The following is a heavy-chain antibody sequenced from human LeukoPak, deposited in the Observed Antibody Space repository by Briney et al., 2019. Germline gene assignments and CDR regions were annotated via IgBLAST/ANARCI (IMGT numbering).Heavy chain of an antibody. V-gene: IGHV3-48*01. D-gene: IGHD3-10*01. Sequence: GGSLRLSCAASGFTFSNHSMNWVRQAPGKGLEWVSYISSSSSFRYYADSVKGRFTISRDNAKNSLYLQMNSLRAEDTAVYYCRGVRGGTEADYWGQGTLVIVSS. CDR1: GFTFSNHS. CDR3: RGVRGGTEADY. J-gene: IGHJ4*02. CDR2: ISSSSSFR.